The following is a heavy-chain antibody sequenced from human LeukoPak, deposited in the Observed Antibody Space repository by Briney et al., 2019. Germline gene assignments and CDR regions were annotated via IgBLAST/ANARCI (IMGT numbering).Heavy chain of an antibody. CDR1: GFTFSDFD. V-gene: IGHV3-23*01. CDR3: ARHWA. Sequence: GGSLRLSCATSGFTFSDFDMSWVRQAPGKGLEWVSAISRGGERTYYADSVKGRFTISRDNSKNTLYLQMNSLRAEDAAVYYCARHWAWGQGTLVTVSS. J-gene: IGHJ4*02. CDR2: ISRGGERT. D-gene: IGHD3-16*01.